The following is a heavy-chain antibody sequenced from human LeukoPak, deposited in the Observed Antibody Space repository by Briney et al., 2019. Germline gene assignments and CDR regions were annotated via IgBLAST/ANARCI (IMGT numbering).Heavy chain of an antibody. CDR2: ISGSGAMT. Sequence: GGSLRLSCAASGFTLSNHAMIWVRQAPGKGLEWVSSISGSGAMTYYADTVKGRFTISRDNAMDTLYLQMNNLRADDTAVYYCVKDRVDGSGSQFDSWGQGSLVIVSS. D-gene: IGHD3-10*01. CDR1: GFTLSNHA. J-gene: IGHJ4*02. CDR3: VKDRVDGSGSQFDS. V-gene: IGHV3-23*01.